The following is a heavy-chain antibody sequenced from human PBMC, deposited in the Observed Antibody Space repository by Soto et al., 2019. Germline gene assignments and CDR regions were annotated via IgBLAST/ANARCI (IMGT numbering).Heavy chain of an antibody. Sequence: PGESLKISCKGSGYSFTSYWITWVRQMPGKGLEWMGRIDPSDSYTNYSPSFQGHVTISADKSISTAYLQWSSLKASDTAMYYCARLRGLLWFGEDLPPAYYYYYGMDVWGQGTTVTVSS. CDR3: ARLRGLLWFGEDLPPAYYYYYGMDV. V-gene: IGHV5-10-1*01. CDR2: IDPSDSYT. CDR1: GYSFTSYW. D-gene: IGHD3-10*01. J-gene: IGHJ6*02.